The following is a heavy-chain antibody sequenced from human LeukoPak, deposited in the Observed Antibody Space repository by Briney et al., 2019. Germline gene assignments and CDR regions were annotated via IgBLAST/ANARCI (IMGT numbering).Heavy chain of an antibody. Sequence: GGSLRLSCAASGFTFSSYWMHWVRQAPGKGLVWVSLFHSDGGHINYADSVKGRFTVSGDNAKNTLYLQMNSLRAEDTAVYYCARSKWEVDYWGQGTLVTVSS. V-gene: IGHV3-74*01. CDR2: FHSDGGHI. D-gene: IGHD1-26*01. CDR3: ARSKWEVDY. CDR1: GFTFSSYW. J-gene: IGHJ4*02.